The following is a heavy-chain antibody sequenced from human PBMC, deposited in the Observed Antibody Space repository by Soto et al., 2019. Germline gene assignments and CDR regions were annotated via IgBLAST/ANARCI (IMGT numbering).Heavy chain of an antibody. CDR3: ARLAGYSDSYYYRMDV. Sequence: SVKVSCKASGGTFSSYAISWVRQAPGQGLEWMGGIIPIFGTANYAQKCQGRVTITADESTSTAYMELSSLRSEDTAVYYCARLAGYSDSYYYRMDVCRQGPTVTVSS. CDR2: IIPIFGTA. V-gene: IGHV1-69*13. CDR1: GGTFSSYA. J-gene: IGHJ6*02. D-gene: IGHD2-21*01.